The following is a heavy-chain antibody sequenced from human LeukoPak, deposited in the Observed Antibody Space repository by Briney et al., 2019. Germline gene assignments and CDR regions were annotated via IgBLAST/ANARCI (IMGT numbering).Heavy chain of an antibody. CDR2: INHSGST. Sequence: SETLSLICAVYGGSFSGYYWSWIRQPPGKGLEWIGEINHSGSTNYNPSLKSRVTISVDTSKNQFSLKLSSATAADTAVYYCARGPYYDPLPWGQGTLVTVSS. CDR1: GGSFSGYY. J-gene: IGHJ4*02. CDR3: ARGPYYDPLP. D-gene: IGHD3-22*01. V-gene: IGHV4-34*01.